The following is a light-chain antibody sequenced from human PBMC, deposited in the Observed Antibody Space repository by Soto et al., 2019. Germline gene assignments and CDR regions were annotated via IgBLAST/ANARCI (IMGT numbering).Light chain of an antibody. Sequence: EIVMTQSPATLSVSPGERATLSCRASQSVGSSLAWYQRKPGQAPRLLIYGASTRATGIPATFSGSGSGTEFTLTISXLQSEDFAVYYCQQYNSWPLTFGGGTKVDI. V-gene: IGKV3-15*01. CDR2: GAS. CDR1: QSVGSS. J-gene: IGKJ4*01. CDR3: QQYNSWPLT.